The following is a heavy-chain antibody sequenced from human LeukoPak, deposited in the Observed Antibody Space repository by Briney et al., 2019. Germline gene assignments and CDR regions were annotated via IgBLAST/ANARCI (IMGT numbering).Heavy chain of an antibody. V-gene: IGHV3-43D*04. Sequence: GRSLRLSCAASGFTFDDYAMHWVRQAPGKGLEWVSLISWDGGSTYYADSVKGRFTISRDNSKNSLYLQMNSLRAEDTALYYCAKDIGGSGRNGTGFDYWGQGTLVTVSS. CDR2: ISWDGGST. J-gene: IGHJ4*02. D-gene: IGHD1-1*01. CDR3: AKDIGGSGRNGTGFDY. CDR1: GFTFDDYA.